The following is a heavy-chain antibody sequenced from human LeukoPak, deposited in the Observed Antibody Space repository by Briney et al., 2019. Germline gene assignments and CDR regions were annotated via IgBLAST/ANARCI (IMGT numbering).Heavy chain of an antibody. Sequence: GGSLRLSCAASGFTFSNYWMHWVRQAPGKGLVWVSRINNDGSDTTYADSVKGRFTISRDNAKSTLYLQMNSLRAEDTALYYCARGYSRAAFDIWGQGTVVAVSS. D-gene: IGHD2-15*01. CDR2: INNDGSDT. CDR1: GFTFSNYW. J-gene: IGHJ3*02. CDR3: ARGYSRAAFDI. V-gene: IGHV3-74*01.